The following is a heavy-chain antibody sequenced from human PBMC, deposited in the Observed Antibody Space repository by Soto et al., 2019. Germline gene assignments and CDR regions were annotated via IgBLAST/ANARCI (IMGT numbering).Heavy chain of an antibody. CDR1: GGSISSYY. V-gene: IGHV4-59*08. CDR2: IYYSGST. D-gene: IGHD3-22*01. J-gene: IGHJ1*01. Sequence: PSETLSLTCTVSGGSISSYYWSWIRQPPGKGLEWIGYIYYSGSTNYNPSLKSRVTISVDTSKNQFSLKLSSVTAADTAVYYCARLHYDSSGYRFQHWGQGTLVTVSS. CDR3: ARLHYDSSGYRFQH.